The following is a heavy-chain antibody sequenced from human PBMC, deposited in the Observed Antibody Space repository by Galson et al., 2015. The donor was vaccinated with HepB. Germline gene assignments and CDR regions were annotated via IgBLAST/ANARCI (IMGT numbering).Heavy chain of an antibody. CDR1: GGTFSSYA. V-gene: IGHV1-69*13. CDR2: IIPIFGTA. J-gene: IGHJ6*02. Sequence: SVKVSCKASGGTFSSYAISWVRQAPGQGLEWMGGIIPIFGTANYAQKFQGRVTITADESTSTAYMELSSLRSEDTAVYYCAYSLADYGDYYYYYGMDVWGQGTTVTVSS. D-gene: IGHD4-17*01. CDR3: AYSLADYGDYYYYYGMDV.